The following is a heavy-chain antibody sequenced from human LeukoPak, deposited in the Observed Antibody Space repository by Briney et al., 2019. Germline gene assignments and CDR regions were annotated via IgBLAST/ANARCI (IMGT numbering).Heavy chain of an antibody. D-gene: IGHD6-19*01. V-gene: IGHV1-8*02. Sequence: GASVKVSCKASGYTFTSYDINWVRQATGQGLEWMGWMNPNSGNTGYAQKFQGRVTMTRNTSISTAYMELSSLRSEDTAVYYCARNRFTRAVAGTGRFDPWGQGTLATVSS. CDR3: ARNRFTRAVAGTGRFDP. CDR2: MNPNSGNT. J-gene: IGHJ5*02. CDR1: GYTFTSYD.